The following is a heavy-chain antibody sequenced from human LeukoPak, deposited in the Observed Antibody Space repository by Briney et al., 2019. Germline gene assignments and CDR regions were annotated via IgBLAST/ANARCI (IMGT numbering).Heavy chain of an antibody. CDR3: TRGSYYYDSSGHITGWFDP. Sequence: GGSLRLSCTASGFTFGDYAMSWFRQAPGKGLEWVGFIRSKAYGGTTEYAASVKGRFTISRDDSKSIAYLQMNSLKTEDTAVYYCTRGSYYYDSSGHITGWFDPWGQGTLVTVSS. CDR2: IRSKAYGGTT. D-gene: IGHD3-22*01. V-gene: IGHV3-49*03. CDR1: GFTFGDYA. J-gene: IGHJ5*02.